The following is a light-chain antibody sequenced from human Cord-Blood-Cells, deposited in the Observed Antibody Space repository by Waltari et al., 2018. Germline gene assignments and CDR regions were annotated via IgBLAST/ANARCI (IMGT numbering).Light chain of an antibody. CDR2: AAS. Sequence: DIQMTQSPSSLSPSVGDRVTITCRASQSISSYLNWYQQKPGKAPKLLIYAASSLQSGVPSRFSGSGSGTDFTLTISSLQPEDFATYYCQQSYSTPRVTFGPGTKVDIK. CDR1: QSISSY. CDR3: QQSYSTPRVT. J-gene: IGKJ3*01. V-gene: IGKV1-39*01.